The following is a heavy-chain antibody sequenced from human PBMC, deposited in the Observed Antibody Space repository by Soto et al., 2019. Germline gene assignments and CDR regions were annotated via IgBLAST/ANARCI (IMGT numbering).Heavy chain of an antibody. CDR2: TSYRYKWLN. J-gene: IGHJ4*02. Sequence: SQPRSLTCAISVDSVSSNSAAWNWIRQCPSRGLEWLGRTSYRYKWLNDYAVSVKSRITINPDTSKNQFSLQLNSVTPEDTTVYYCARGGYYYDSSGYSINYWGQGALVTVSS. CDR3: ARGGYYYDSSGYSINY. D-gene: IGHD3-22*01. V-gene: IGHV6-1*01. CDR1: VDSVSSNSAA.